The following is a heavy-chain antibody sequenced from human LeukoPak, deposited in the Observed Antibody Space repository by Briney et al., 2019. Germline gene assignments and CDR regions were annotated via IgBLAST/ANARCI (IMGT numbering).Heavy chain of an antibody. CDR1: VGTFSSYA. J-gene: IGHJ4*02. CDR2: IIPIFGTA. Sequence: SVKVSCKASVGTFSSYAISGVRQAPGQGLEWVGGIIPIFGTANYAQKFEGRVTITTDEPTTTAYMELRSLRSEDTAVYYCARHSEMRYSRHFDYWGQGTLVTVSS. CDR3: ARHSEMRYSRHFDY. V-gene: IGHV1-69*05. D-gene: IGHD5-18*01.